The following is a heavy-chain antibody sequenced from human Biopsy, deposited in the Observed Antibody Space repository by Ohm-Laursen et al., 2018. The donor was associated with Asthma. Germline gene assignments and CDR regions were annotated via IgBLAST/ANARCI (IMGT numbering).Heavy chain of an antibody. CDR3: ARGQKSAGARWFDP. V-gene: IGHV1-2*06. D-gene: IGHD6-13*01. CDR1: GYPFIGYH. J-gene: IGHJ5*02. Sequence: GASVKVSCKASGYPFIGYHIHWMRQAPGQGLEWMGRINPNSGATNYAQKFQGRVTMTRDTSISTAYMEVSRLRSDDTAVYYCARGQKSAGARWFDPWGPGTLVTVSS. CDR2: INPNSGAT.